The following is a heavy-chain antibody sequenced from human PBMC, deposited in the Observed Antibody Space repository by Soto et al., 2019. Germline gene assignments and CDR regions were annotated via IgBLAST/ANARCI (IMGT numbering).Heavy chain of an antibody. J-gene: IGHJ4*02. D-gene: IGHD1-26*01. V-gene: IGHV3-21*02. Sequence: EVQLVESGGGLVKPGGSLRVSCEASGFRFNSYSMNWVRQAPQKGLEWVSLIDARSNYIYYADSVKGRFTISRDNARNSLYLQMDSLRVEDTAVYYCVRENEMAGATSAFEYWGQGAPGTVSS. CDR3: VRENEMAGATSAFEY. CDR1: GFRFNSYS. CDR2: IDARSNYI.